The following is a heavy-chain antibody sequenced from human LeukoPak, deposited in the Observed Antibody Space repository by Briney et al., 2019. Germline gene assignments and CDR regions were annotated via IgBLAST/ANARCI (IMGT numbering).Heavy chain of an antibody. Sequence: ASVKVSCKASRGTFSSYAISWVRQAPGQGLEWMGRIIPIFGTANYAQKFQGRVTITADESTSTAYMELSSLRSEDTAVYYCARDRPGRYCSTTSCYNASPFDPWGQGTLVTVSS. CDR2: IIPIFGTA. D-gene: IGHD2-2*02. J-gene: IGHJ5*02. V-gene: IGHV1-69*13. CDR3: ARDRPGRYCSTTSCYNASPFDP. CDR1: RGTFSSYA.